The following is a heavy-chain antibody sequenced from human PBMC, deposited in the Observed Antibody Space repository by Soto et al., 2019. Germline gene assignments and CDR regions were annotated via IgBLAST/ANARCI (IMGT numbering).Heavy chain of an antibody. D-gene: IGHD3-10*01. CDR2: IWYDGSNK. J-gene: IGHJ3*02. Sequence: QVQLVESGGGVVQPGRSLRLSCPASGFTFSSYGMHWVRQAPGKGLEWVAVIWYDGSNKYYADSVKGRFTISRDNSKNTLYLQMNSLRAEDTAVYYCARGSELLWFGETSYDAFDIWGQGTMVTVSS. V-gene: IGHV3-33*01. CDR1: GFTFSSYG. CDR3: ARGSELLWFGETSYDAFDI.